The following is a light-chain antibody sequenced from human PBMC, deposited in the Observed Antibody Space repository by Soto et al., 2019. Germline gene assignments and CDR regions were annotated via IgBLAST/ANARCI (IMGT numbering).Light chain of an antibody. J-gene: IGKJ4*01. V-gene: IGKV1-5*01. CDR3: QQYNSYSLT. Sequence: IRKSESPANLSALVGRRVIITCRASQSISSWLAWYQQKPGKAPKLLIYDASSLESGVPSRFSGSGSATEFTLPLTRLLPDAFATYSRQQYNSYSLTFGGGPKVDIK. CDR2: DAS. CDR1: QSISSW.